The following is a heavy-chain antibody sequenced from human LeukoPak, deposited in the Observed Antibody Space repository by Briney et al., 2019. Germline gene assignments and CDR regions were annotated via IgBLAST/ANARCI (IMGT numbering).Heavy chain of an antibody. CDR3: ASHIAVAGPFDY. V-gene: IGHV4-59*01. CDR1: GGSISSYY. CDR2: IYYSGST. Sequence: PSETLSLTCTVSGGSISSYYWSWIRQPPGRGLEWIGYIYYSGSTNYNPSLKSRVTISVDTSKNQFSLNLSSVTAADTAMYYCASHIAVAGPFDYWGQGTLVTVSS. D-gene: IGHD6-19*01. J-gene: IGHJ4*02.